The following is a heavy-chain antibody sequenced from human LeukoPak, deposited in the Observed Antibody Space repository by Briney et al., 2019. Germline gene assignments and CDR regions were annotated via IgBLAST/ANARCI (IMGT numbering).Heavy chain of an antibody. CDR1: GFSFTSYW. CDR3: ARHPISSSSPNFDY. J-gene: IGHJ4*02. Sequence: GESLKISCKGSGFSFTSYWIGWGRQMPGKGLEWMGIIYPGDSDTRYSPSFQGQVTILADKSISTAYLQWSSLKASDTAMYYCARHPISSSSPNFDYWGQGTLVTVSS. CDR2: IYPGDSDT. D-gene: IGHD6-6*01. V-gene: IGHV5-51*01.